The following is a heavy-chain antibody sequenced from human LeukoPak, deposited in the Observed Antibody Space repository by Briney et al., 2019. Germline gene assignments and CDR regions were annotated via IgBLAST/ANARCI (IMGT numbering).Heavy chain of an antibody. CDR1: GGSISSYY. Sequence: TSETLSLTCTVSGGSISSYYWSWIRQPPGKGLEWIGYIYYSGSTNYNPSLKSRVTISVDTSKNQFSLKLSSVTAADTAVYYCARMGPDTAMVGGFDYWGQGTLVTVSS. CDR3: ARMGPDTAMVGGFDY. J-gene: IGHJ4*02. V-gene: IGHV4-59*01. CDR2: IYYSGST. D-gene: IGHD5-18*01.